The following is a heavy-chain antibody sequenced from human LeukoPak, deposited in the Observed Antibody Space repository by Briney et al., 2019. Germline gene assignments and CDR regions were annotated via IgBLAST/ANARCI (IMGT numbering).Heavy chain of an antibody. V-gene: IGHV3-30-3*01. CDR2: ISYDGSNK. J-gene: IGHJ4*02. D-gene: IGHD6-19*01. CDR3: ARVIAVAGTSDY. CDR1: GFTFSSYA. Sequence: GGSLRLSCAASGFTFSSYAMHWVRQASGKGLEWVAVISYDGSNKYYADSVKGRFTISRDNSKNTLYLQMNSLRAEDTAVYYCARVIAVAGTSDYWGQGTLVTVSS.